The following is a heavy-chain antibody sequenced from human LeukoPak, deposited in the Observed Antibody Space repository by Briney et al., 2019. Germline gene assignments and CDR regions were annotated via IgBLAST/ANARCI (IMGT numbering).Heavy chain of an antibody. D-gene: IGHD6-13*01. CDR3: ARGSKYNSRWSRNKWFDP. CDR2: ILYDGSNK. Sequence: GGSLRLSCAASEFTFSSYAMHWVRQAPGKGLEWVAVILYDGSNKYYADSVKGRFTISRDNSKNTLYLQMNSLRAEDTAVYYCARGSKYNSRWSRNKWFDPWGQGTLVTVSS. CDR1: EFTFSSYA. V-gene: IGHV3-30*04. J-gene: IGHJ5*02.